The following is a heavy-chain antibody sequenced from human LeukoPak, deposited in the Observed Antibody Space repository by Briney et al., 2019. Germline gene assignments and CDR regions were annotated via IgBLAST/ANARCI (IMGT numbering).Heavy chain of an antibody. D-gene: IGHD6-19*01. CDR3: ARYSPTYSNGN. Sequence: GGSLRLSCAASGFTFSTYAMHWVRQGPGKGLEWVAVISYDGSNKYYADSVKGRFTISRDNSKNTLYLQMSSLSAEDTAMYYCARYSPTYSNGNWGQGTLVTVSS. CDR2: ISYDGSNK. CDR1: GFTFSTYA. J-gene: IGHJ4*02. V-gene: IGHV3-30-3*01.